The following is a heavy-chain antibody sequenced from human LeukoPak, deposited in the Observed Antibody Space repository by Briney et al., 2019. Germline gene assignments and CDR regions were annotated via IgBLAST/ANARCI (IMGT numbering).Heavy chain of an antibody. CDR2: ITSIGSTI. Sequence: GGSLRLSCAASGFTFSSYEMNWVRQAPGRGLEWLSYITSIGSTIYYADSVKGRFTISRDNAKNSLYLHMNSLRAEDTAVYYCARGGYGYGYHYWGQGTLVTVSS. CDR3: ARGGYGYGYHY. J-gene: IGHJ4*02. D-gene: IGHD5-18*01. CDR1: GFTFSSYE. V-gene: IGHV3-48*03.